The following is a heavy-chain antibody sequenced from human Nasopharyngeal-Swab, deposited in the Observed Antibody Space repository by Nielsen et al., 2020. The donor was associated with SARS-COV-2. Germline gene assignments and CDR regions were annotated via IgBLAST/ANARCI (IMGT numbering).Heavy chain of an antibody. CDR3: ARDGLDYDFWSAYFMDV. V-gene: IGHV3-21*01. Sequence: GRSVRLSCAASGFTFNNYNLNWVRQAPGKGLEWVSSISSSSSYIYYADSEKGRYTISRDNAKNSLYLQMNSLRAEDTAVYYCARDGLDYDFWSAYFMDVWGQGTTVTVSS. CDR1: GFTFNNYN. CDR2: ISSSSSYI. D-gene: IGHD3-3*01. J-gene: IGHJ6*02.